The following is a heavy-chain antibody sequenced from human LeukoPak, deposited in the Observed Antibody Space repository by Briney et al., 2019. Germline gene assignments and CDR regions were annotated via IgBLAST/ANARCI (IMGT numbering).Heavy chain of an antibody. CDR2: IHYSGST. V-gene: IGHV4-61*01. J-gene: IGHJ4*02. D-gene: IGHD1-1*01. CDR1: GGSVSGGNYY. CDR3: ARTGSTGGY. Sequence: PSETLSLTCTVSGGSVSGGNYYCGWIRQSPGKGLEWIGYIHYSGSTVYNPSLKSRVTMSIDTSKNQFSLNLTSVTAADTAVYYCARTGSTGGYWGQGTLVTVSS.